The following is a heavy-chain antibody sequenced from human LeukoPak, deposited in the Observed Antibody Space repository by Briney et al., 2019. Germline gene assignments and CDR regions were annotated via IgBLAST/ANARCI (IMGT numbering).Heavy chain of an antibody. CDR1: GYTFTGYY. D-gene: IGHD3-22*01. Sequence: GASVKVSCKASGYTFTGYYIHWVRQAPGQGLEWMGIINPSGGSTSYAQKFQGRVTMTRDTSTSTVYMELSSLRSEDTAVYYCASFSSGYYYWGQGTLVTVSS. CDR3: ASFSSGYYY. V-gene: IGHV1-46*01. CDR2: INPSGGST. J-gene: IGHJ4*02.